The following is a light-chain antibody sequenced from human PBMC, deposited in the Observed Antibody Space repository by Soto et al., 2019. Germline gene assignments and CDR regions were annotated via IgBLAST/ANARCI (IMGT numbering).Light chain of an antibody. CDR1: SSNIGSNY. CDR3: AAWDDRLSAVV. J-gene: IGLJ2*01. CDR2: RNN. Sequence: QAVVTQPPSASGTPGQRVTISCSGSSSNIGSNYVYWYQQLPGTAPKLLIYRNNQRPSGVPDRFSGSKSGTSASLAISGLRSEDEADYYCAAWDDRLSAVVFGGGTKVTVL. V-gene: IGLV1-47*01.